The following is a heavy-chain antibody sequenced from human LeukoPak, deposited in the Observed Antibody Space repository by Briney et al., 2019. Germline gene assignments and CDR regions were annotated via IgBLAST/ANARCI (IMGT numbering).Heavy chain of an antibody. D-gene: IGHD3-10*02. Sequence: KPSETPSLTCTCSGVSITRSNYYLGWIRPPPGKGLGWVGRIYYSGSTYNYYSGNTYNSPSLKSRVAISLDTSKNQFSLKLSSVTAADTAVFYCARGPPLNMLGCSYFDCWGQGFLVTVSS. J-gene: IGHJ4*02. CDR2: IYYSGSTYNYYSGNT. V-gene: IGHV4-39*01. CDR1: GVSITRSNYY. CDR3: ARGPPLNMLGCSYFDC.